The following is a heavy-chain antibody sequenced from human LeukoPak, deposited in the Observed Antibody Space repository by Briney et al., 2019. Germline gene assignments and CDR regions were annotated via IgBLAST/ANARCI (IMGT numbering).Heavy chain of an antibody. J-gene: IGHJ4*02. V-gene: IGHV6-1*01. D-gene: IGHD2-15*01. Sequence: SQTLSLTCAIPGDSVSSNSAAWNWIRQSPSRGLEWLGRTYYRSKWFSDYAVSVKSRITVNPDTSKNLFSLQLNSVTPDDTAVYYCARTIGHLDSWGQGTPVTVSS. CDR3: ARTIGHLDS. CDR1: GDSVSSNSAA. CDR2: TYYRSKWFS.